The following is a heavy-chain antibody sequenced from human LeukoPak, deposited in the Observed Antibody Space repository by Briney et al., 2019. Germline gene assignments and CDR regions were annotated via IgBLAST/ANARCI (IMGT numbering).Heavy chain of an antibody. D-gene: IGHD5-12*01. Sequence: PGGSLRLSCAASGFTFSNAWMRGVRQAPAKGLEWVGRIKSKTGGETTDYAAPVKGRFTISRDDSKNTLYLQMNSLKAEDSAVYYCTSGWSIEWLYWGQGTLVTVSS. CDR2: IKSKTGGETT. V-gene: IGHV3-15*01. CDR3: TSGWSIEWLY. CDR1: GFTFSNAW. J-gene: IGHJ4*02.